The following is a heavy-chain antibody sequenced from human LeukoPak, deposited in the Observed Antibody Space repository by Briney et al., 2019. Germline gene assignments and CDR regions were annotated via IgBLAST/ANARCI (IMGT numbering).Heavy chain of an antibody. CDR3: AGSTSIRTIPTFDY. CDR1: GGSISSYY. CDR2: IYTSGST. D-gene: IGHD5-24*01. V-gene: IGHV4-4*07. Sequence: SETLSLTCTVSGGSISSYYWSWIRQPAGKGLEWIGRIYTSGSTNYNPSLKSRVTMSVDTSKNQFSLKLSSVTAADTAVYYCAGSTSIRTIPTFDYWGQGTLVAVSS. J-gene: IGHJ4*02.